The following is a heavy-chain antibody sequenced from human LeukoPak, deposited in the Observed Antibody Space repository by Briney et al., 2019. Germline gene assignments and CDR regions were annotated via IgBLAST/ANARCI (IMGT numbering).Heavy chain of an antibody. D-gene: IGHD3-9*01. CDR1: GYTFTSYG. V-gene: IGHV1-18*04. Sequence: ASVKVSCKASGYTFTSYGNSWVRQAPGQGLEWMGWISTYNGNTNYAQKLQGRVTMTTDTSTSTVYMELKSLRSDDTAVYYCARVPYDVLTGYSTYYFDYWGQGTLVTVSS. J-gene: IGHJ4*02. CDR2: ISTYNGNT. CDR3: ARVPYDVLTGYSTYYFDY.